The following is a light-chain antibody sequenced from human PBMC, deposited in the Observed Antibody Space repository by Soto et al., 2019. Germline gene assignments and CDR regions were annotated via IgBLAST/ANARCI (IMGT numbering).Light chain of an antibody. Sequence: QSVLTQPPSVSGVPGQRVTISCTGSSSNIGGGYDVHWYRQLPRTAPKLLIYGNNNRPSGVPDRFSASRSGSSASLAITGLQAEDEADYYCQSYDSSLSGLDVFGTGTKVTVL. CDR1: SSNIGGGYD. CDR3: QSYDSSLSGLDV. CDR2: GNN. J-gene: IGLJ1*01. V-gene: IGLV1-40*01.